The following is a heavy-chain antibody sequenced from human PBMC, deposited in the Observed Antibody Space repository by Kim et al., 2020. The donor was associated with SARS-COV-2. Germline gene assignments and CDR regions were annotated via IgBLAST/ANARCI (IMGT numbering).Heavy chain of an antibody. CDR1: GGSISSYY. V-gene: IGHV4-4*07. Sequence: SETLSLTCTVSGGSISSYYWSWIRQPAGKGLEWIGRIYTSGSTNYNPSLKSRVTMSVDTSKNQFSLKLSTVTAADTAVYYCARFGRGGSNTQKGVWYYYYGMDVWGQGTTVTVSS. CDR2: IYTSGST. CDR3: ARFGRGGSNTQKGVWYYYYGMDV. D-gene: IGHD3-10*01. J-gene: IGHJ6*02.